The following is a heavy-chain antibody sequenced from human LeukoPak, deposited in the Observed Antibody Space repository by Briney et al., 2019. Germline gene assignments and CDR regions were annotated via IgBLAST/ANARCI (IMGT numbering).Heavy chain of an antibody. CDR3: AGSAPRPYYFDY. D-gene: IGHD2-15*01. V-gene: IGHV4-59*01. CDR1: GGSISSYY. Sequence: SETLSLTCTVSGGSISSYYWSWIRQPPGKGLEWIGYIYYSGSTNYNPSLKSRVTISVDTSKNQFSLKLSPVTAADTAVYYCAGSAPRPYYFDYWGQGTLVTVSS. CDR2: IYYSGST. J-gene: IGHJ4*02.